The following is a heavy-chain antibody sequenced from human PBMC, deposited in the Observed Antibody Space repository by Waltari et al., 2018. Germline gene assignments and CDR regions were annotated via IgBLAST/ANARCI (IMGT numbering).Heavy chain of an antibody. V-gene: IGHV1-24*01. Sequence: QVQLVQSGAEVKKPGASVKVSCKVSGYTLTELSMHWVRQAPGKGLEWMGGFDPEDGETIYEQKFQGRVIMTEDTSTDTAYMELSSLRSEDTAVYYCATVMDSSGWTNAFDIWGQGTMVTVSS. D-gene: IGHD6-19*01. CDR2: FDPEDGET. J-gene: IGHJ3*02. CDR3: ATVMDSSGWTNAFDI. CDR1: GYTLTELS.